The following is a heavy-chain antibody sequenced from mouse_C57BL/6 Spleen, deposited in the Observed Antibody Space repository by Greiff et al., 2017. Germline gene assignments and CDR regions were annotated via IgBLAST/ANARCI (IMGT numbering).Heavy chain of an antibody. V-gene: IGHV1-59*01. CDR3: ARTGYSNYGYYAMDY. D-gene: IGHD2-5*01. J-gene: IGHJ4*01. CDR2: IDPSDSYT. CDR1: GYTFTSYW. Sequence: QVQLQQPGAELVRPGTSVKLSCKASGYTFTSYWMHWVKQRPGQGLEWIGVIDPSDSYTNYNQKFKGKATLTVDTSSSTAYMQLSSLTSEDSAVYYFARTGYSNYGYYAMDYWGQGTSVTVSS.